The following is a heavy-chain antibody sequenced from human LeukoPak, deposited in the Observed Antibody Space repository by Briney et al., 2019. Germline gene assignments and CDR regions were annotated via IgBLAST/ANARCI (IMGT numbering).Heavy chain of an antibody. J-gene: IGHJ5*02. CDR3: ARDSGGDYVDWFDP. CDR1: GGSISSSSYY. D-gene: IGHD4-17*01. V-gene: IGHV4-61*01. Sequence: SETLSLTCTVSGGSISSSSYYWSWIRQPPGKGLEWIGYIYYSGSTNYNPSLKSRVTISVDTSKNQFSLKLSSVTAADTAVYYCARDSGGDYVDWFDPWGQGTLVTVSS. CDR2: IYYSGST.